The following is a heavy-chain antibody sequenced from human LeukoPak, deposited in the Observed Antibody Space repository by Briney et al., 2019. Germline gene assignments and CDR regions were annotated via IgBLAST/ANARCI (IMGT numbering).Heavy chain of an antibody. J-gene: IGHJ4*02. Sequence: PGGSLRLSCAASGFIVSSNYMSWVRQAPGKGLVWVSVIYSGGSTCYADSVKGRFTISRDNSKNTLYLQMNSLRAEDTAVYYCAGVDTAVLTGFDYWGQGTLVTVSS. CDR1: GFIVSSNY. CDR2: IYSGGST. V-gene: IGHV3-53*01. CDR3: AGVDTAVLTGFDY. D-gene: IGHD5-18*01.